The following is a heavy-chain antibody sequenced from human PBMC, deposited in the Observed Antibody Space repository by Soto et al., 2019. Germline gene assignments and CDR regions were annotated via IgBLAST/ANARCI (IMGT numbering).Heavy chain of an antibody. Sequence: EVQLVESGGGLVQPGGSLRLSCAASGFTFSSYSMNWVRQAPGKGLEWVSYISSSSSTIYYADSVKGRFTISRDNAKNSLYLQMNSLRAEDTAVYYYVGPSRRRDYMDVWGKGTTVTVSS. J-gene: IGHJ6*03. CDR3: VGPSRRRDYMDV. V-gene: IGHV3-48*01. CDR2: ISSSSSTI. CDR1: GFTFSSYS.